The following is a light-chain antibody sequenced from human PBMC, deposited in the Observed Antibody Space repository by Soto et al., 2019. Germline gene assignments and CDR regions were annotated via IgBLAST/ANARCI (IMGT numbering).Light chain of an antibody. V-gene: IGKV2-28*01. CDR2: LGS. J-gene: IGKJ2*01. CDR3: MQALQTPYT. CDR1: QSLLHSVGYNY. Sequence: IVVTQSPLSLPVTPGEPASISCRSSQSLLHSVGYNYLDWYLQKPGQPPQLLIYLGSNRASGVPDRFSGSGSGTDFTLRIIRVEAEDVWVYYCMQALQTPYTFGQGTKLEIK.